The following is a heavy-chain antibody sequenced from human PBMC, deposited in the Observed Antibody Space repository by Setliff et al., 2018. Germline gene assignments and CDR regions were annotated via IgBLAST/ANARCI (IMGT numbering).Heavy chain of an antibody. D-gene: IGHD6-25*01. V-gene: IGHV1-69*06. CDR1: GGTFGDYG. J-gene: IGHJ1*01. CDR2: IILIFDRT. CDR3: ARAAGSLTSDEYFHH. Sequence: RASVKVSCKASGGTFGDYGITWVRQAPGQGLEWMGGIILIFDRTKYAQKFQGRVTITADKSTSTAYMELSSLKSEDTAVYYCARAAGSLTSDEYFHHWGQGTLVTSPQ.